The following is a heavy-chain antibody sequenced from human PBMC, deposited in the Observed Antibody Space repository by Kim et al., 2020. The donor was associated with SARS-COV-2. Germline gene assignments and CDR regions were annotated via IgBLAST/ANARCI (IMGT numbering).Heavy chain of an antibody. CDR2: IIPIFGTA. J-gene: IGHJ6*02. V-gene: IGHV1-69*13. CDR3: ASRGKGYCSSTSCYYGMDV. D-gene: IGHD2-2*01. CDR1: GGTFSSYA. Sequence: SVKVSCKASGGTFSSYAISWVRQAPGQGLEWMGGIIPIFGTANYAQKFQGRVTITADESTSTAYMELSSLRSEDTAVYYCASRGKGYCSSTSCYYGMDVWGQGTTVTVSS.